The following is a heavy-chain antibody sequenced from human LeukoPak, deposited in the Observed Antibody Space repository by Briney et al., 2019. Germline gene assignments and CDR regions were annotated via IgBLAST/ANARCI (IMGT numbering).Heavy chain of an antibody. D-gene: IGHD4/OR15-4a*01. CDR1: GYTLTELS. Sequence: ASVKDSRKVSGYTLTELSMHWVRQAPGKGLEWMGGFDPEDGETIYAQKFQGRVTMTEDTSTDTAYMELSSLRSEDTAVYYCATLAFDYAVAFIFDPWGPGNLVTVSS. CDR2: FDPEDGET. J-gene: IGHJ5*02. V-gene: IGHV1-24*01. CDR3: ATLAFDYAVAFIFDP.